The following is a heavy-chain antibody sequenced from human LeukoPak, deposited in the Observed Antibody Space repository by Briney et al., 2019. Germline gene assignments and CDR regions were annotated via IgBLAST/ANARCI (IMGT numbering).Heavy chain of an antibody. CDR1: GVTFSSYG. CDR3: ARDRYSSGARLFDY. CDR2: IWYDGSNK. J-gene: IGHJ4*02. V-gene: IGHV3-33*01. D-gene: IGHD6-19*01. Sequence: GRSLRLSCAASGVTFSSYGMHWVRQAPGKGLEWVAVIWYDGSNKYYADSVKGRFTISRDNSKNTLYLQMNSLRAEDTAVYYCARDRYSSGARLFDYWGQGTPVTVSS.